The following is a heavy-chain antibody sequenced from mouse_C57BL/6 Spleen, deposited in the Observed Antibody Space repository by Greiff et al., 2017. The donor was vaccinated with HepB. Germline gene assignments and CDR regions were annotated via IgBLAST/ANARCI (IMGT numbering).Heavy chain of an antibody. CDR2: IYPGDGDT. V-gene: IGHV1-82*01. CDR1: GYAFSSSW. Sequence: LEESGPELVKPGASVKISCKASGYAFSSSWMNWVKQRPGKGLEWIGRIYPGDGDTNYNGKFKGKATLTADKSSSTAYMQLSSLTSEDSAVYFCAREGSSPFDYWGQGTTLTVSS. J-gene: IGHJ2*01. CDR3: AREGSSPFDY. D-gene: IGHD1-1*01.